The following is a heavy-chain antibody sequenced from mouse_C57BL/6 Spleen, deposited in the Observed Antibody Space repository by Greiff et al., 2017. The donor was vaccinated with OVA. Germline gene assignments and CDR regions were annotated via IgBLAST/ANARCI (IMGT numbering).Heavy chain of an antibody. J-gene: IGHJ2*01. D-gene: IGHD1-1*01. CDR2: IDPSDSET. V-gene: IGHV1-52*01. Sequence: VQLQQPGAELVRPGSSVKLSCKASGYTFTSYWMHWVKQRPIQGLEWIGNIDPSDSETHYNQKFKDKATLTVDKSSSTAYMQLSSLTSEDSAVYYCARNGMYYGSSSYFDDWGQGTTLTVSS. CDR3: ARNGMYYGSSSYFDD. CDR1: GYTFTSYW.